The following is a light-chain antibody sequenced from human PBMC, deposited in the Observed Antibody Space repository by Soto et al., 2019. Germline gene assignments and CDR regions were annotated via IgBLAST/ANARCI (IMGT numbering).Light chain of an antibody. CDR1: ESVSSGY. CDR3: QQYGSSPPS. Sequence: EIVLTQSPGTLSLSPGERVTLSCRASESVSSGYVGWYQQKPGQAPRLVIFGAIGRATGIPDRFRGSGSGTDFTLTISSLEPEDFAEYYCQQYGSSPPSFGQGTKLEIK. CDR2: GAI. V-gene: IGKV3-20*01. J-gene: IGKJ2*01.